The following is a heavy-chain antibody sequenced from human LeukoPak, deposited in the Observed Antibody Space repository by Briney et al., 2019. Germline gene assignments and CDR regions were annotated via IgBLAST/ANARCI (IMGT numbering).Heavy chain of an antibody. CDR1: GDSIRTNSYY. CDR2: VFYSGST. J-gene: IGHJ5*02. Sequence: PSETLSLTCQVSGDSIRTNSYYWAWIRQHPGAGLEWIGSVFYSGSTYYTPSLKSRVYISADPSKNSFSLKLTSVTAADTAVYHCARQAGLDILAGYWFDLWGQGTLVSVS. V-gene: IGHV4-39*01. D-gene: IGHD3-9*01. CDR3: ARQAGLDILAGYWFDL.